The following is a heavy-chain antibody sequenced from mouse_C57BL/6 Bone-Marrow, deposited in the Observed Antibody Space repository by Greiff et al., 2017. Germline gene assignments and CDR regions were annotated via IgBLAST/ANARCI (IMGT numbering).Heavy chain of an antibody. J-gene: IGHJ3*01. CDR3: AREELLYVFAY. V-gene: IGHV1-69*01. D-gene: IGHD2-12*01. CDR2: IDPSDSYT. Sequence: QVQLQQPGAELVMPGASVKLSCKASGYTFTSYWMHWVKQRPGQGLEWIGEIDPSDSYTNYNQKFKGKSTLTVDKSSSTAYMQLSSLTSEDSAVYDCAREELLYVFAYWGQGTLVTVSA. CDR1: GYTFTSYW.